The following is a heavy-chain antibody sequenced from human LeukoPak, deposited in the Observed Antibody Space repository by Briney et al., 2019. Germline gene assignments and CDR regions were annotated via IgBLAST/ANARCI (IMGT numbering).Heavy chain of an antibody. V-gene: IGHV4-39*07. CDR1: GGSISSSSYY. J-gene: IGHJ5*02. CDR3: ARDFTHSNYLLHYNWFDP. Sequence: PSETLSLTCTVSGGSISSSSYYWGWIRQPPGKGLEWIGSIYYSGSTYYNPSLKSRVTISVDTSKNQFSLKLSSVTAADTAVYYCARDFTHSNYLLHYNWFDPWGQGTLVTVSS. D-gene: IGHD4-11*01. CDR2: IYYSGST.